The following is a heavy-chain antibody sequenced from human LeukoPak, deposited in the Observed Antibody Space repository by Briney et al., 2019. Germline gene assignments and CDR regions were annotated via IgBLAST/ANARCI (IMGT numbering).Heavy chain of an antibody. D-gene: IGHD6-19*01. J-gene: IGHJ4*02. Sequence: PGGSLRLSCTASGFTFGDYLMSWFRQAPGKGLEWIGFISGGTTEYAASVKGRFTISRDESTSIANLQMNSLTTEDTAVYYCSRGSGWLSVYWGQGTLVTVSS. CDR1: GFTFGDYL. CDR3: SRGSGWLSVY. V-gene: IGHV3-49*03. CDR2: ISGGTT.